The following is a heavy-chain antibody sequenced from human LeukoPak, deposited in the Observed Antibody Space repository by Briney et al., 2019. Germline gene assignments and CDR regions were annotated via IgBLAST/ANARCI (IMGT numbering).Heavy chain of an antibody. V-gene: IGHV4-59*01. J-gene: IGHJ4*02. Sequence: SETLSLTCAVSGGPIRSYYWRGLRQPPGKGLEWMGYIYYSGSTNYNPSLKSRVTISVDTSKNQFSLNLSSVTAADTAVYYCATTFYSSSSRYFEYWGQGTLATVSS. D-gene: IGHD6-6*01. CDR3: ATTFYSSSSRYFEY. CDR2: IYYSGST. CDR1: GGPIRSYY.